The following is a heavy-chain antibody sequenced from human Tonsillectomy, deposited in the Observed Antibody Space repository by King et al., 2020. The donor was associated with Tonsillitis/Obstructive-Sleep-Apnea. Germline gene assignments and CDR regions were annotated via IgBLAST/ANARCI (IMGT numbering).Heavy chain of an antibody. CDR2: IYPGDSDT. Sequence: QLVQSGAEVKKPGESLKISCKGSGYSFTSYWIVWLRQMPGKGLEWMGFIYPGDSDTRYSPSFQGQGTISADRSISTAYLQWSSLKASDTAMYYCARHGITMVQGVITYYYMDVWGKGTTVTVSS. CDR3: ARHGITMVQGVITYYYMDV. V-gene: IGHV5-51*01. D-gene: IGHD3-10*01. CDR1: GYSFTSYW. J-gene: IGHJ6*03.